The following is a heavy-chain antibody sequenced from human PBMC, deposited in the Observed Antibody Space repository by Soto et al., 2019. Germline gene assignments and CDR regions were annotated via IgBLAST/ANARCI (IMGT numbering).Heavy chain of an antibody. CDR1: GGSFSGYY. J-gene: IGHJ4*02. D-gene: IGHD3-10*01. CDR2: INHSGST. V-gene: IGHV4-34*01. Sequence: SETLSLTCAVYGGSFSGYYWSWIRQPPGKGLEWIGEINHSGSTNYNPSLKSRVTISVDTSKNQFSLKLSSVTAADTAVYYCARATPPGTYDYWGPGTLVTVSS. CDR3: ARATPPGTYDY.